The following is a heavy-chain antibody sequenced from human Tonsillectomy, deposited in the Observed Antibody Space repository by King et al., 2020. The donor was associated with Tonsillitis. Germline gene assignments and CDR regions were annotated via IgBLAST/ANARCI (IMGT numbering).Heavy chain of an antibody. CDR3: ARDRYCSSTSCYGRGYFVY. Sequence: VQLVESGGGVVQPGRSLRLSCEVSGFSFNSYGLHWVRQAPGKGLEWVAVIWYDGSKKYYADSVNGRFTISRDNSKNTLFLQMNSLRVEDTAVYYCARDRYCSSTSCYGRGYFVYWGQGALVTVSS. CDR1: GFSFNSYG. D-gene: IGHD2-2*01. J-gene: IGHJ4*02. CDR2: IWYDGSKK. V-gene: IGHV3-33*01.